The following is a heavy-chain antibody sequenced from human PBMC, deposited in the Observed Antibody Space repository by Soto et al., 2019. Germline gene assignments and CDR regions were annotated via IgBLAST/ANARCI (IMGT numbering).Heavy chain of an antibody. CDR2: IIPIFGTA. J-gene: IGHJ6*02. CDR3: ARIPSAYSNYGYYYGMDV. Sequence: QVQLVQSGAEVKKPGSSVKVSCKASGGTFSSYAISWVRQAPGQGLEWMGGIIPIFGTANYAQQFQGRVTITADESTSTAYMELSSLRSEDTAVYYCARIPSAYSNYGYYYGMDVWGQATTVTVSS. D-gene: IGHD4-4*01. CDR1: GGTFSSYA. V-gene: IGHV1-69*01.